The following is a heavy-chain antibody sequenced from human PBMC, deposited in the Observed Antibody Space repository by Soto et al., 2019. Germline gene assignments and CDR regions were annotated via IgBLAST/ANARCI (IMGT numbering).Heavy chain of an antibody. V-gene: IGHV1-2*04. CDR1: GYTFTGYY. J-gene: IGHJ5*02. CDR3: ARAVAKGPGNWFDP. CDR2: INPNSGGT. Sequence: ASVKVSCKASGYTFTGYYMHWVRQAPGQGLEWMGWINPNSGGTNYAQKFQGWVTMTRDTSISTAYMELSRLRSDDTAVYYCARAVAKGPGNWFDPWGQGTLVTVSS.